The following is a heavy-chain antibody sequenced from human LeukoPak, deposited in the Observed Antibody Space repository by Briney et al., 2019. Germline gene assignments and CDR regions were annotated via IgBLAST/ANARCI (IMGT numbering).Heavy chain of an antibody. D-gene: IGHD2-2*01. V-gene: IGHV3-30*02. Sequence: PGGSLRLSCAASGFTFSSYGMHCVRQAPGKGLEGVGFIRYDGSNKYYADSVKGRFTISRDNSKKTLYLQMHSLRAEDTAVYYCAKGYLGYCSSTSCHDAFDIWGQGTMVTVSS. CDR3: AKGYLGYCSSTSCHDAFDI. CDR1: GFTFSSYG. J-gene: IGHJ3*02. CDR2: IRYDGSNK.